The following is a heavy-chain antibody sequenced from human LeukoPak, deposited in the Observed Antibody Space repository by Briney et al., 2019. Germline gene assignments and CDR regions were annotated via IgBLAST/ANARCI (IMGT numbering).Heavy chain of an antibody. D-gene: IGHD6-19*01. CDR2: ISGSGNSK. V-gene: IGHV3-48*03. Sequence: GGSLRLSCAASGLTFRSYEMNWVRQAPGKGLEWVSYISGSGNSKYYADSVKGRFTISRDNAKNSLYLQMNSLRAGDTAVYYCARVRTWVAVPGHFDYWGQGTLVTVSS. J-gene: IGHJ4*02. CDR3: ARVRTWVAVPGHFDY. CDR1: GLTFRSYE.